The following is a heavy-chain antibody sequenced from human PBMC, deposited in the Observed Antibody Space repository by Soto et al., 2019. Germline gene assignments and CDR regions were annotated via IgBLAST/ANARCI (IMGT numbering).Heavy chain of an antibody. Sequence: SVTMSLTCAVDGGTFICYYLSWIRQKTGKGLEWIGEINHSGSTNYNPSLKSRVTISVDTSKNQFSLKLSSVTAADTAVYYCARGPSSLYDFWSGSTPVFDYWGQGTLVTVSS. J-gene: IGHJ4*02. CDR2: INHSGST. D-gene: IGHD3-3*01. CDR3: ARGPSSLYDFWSGSTPVFDY. CDR1: GGTFICYY. V-gene: IGHV4-34*01.